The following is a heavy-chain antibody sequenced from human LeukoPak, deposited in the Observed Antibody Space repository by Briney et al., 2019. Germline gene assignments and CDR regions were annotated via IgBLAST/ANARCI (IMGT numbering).Heavy chain of an antibody. CDR3: ARSGTYQHSSAYDY. Sequence: SETLSLTCAVYDASFHNYYWTWIRQPPGKRLEWLGEIGHSGGTNYNPSLSSRVTISLDTSKNQFSLRLTSVTAADTGVYYCARSGTYQHSSAYDYWGQGNMVTVSS. J-gene: IGHJ4*03. D-gene: IGHD3-10*01. CDR1: DASFHNYY. V-gene: IGHV4-34*01. CDR2: IGHSGGT.